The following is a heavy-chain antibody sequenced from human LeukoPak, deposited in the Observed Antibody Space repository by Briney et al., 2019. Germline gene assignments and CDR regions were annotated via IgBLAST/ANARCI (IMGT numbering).Heavy chain of an antibody. CDR1: GFSVSNNY. Sequence: GGSLRLSCAASGFSVSNNYMSWVRQAPGKGLDWVSVIYRSGTTYYADSVKGRFTISRDNSKNTLYLQMNSLRAEDTAIYYCAKEEYYYDSSGYHGYFDYWGQGTLVTVSS. CDR3: AKEEYYYDSSGYHGYFDY. J-gene: IGHJ4*02. CDR2: IYRSGTT. D-gene: IGHD3-22*01. V-gene: IGHV3-53*01.